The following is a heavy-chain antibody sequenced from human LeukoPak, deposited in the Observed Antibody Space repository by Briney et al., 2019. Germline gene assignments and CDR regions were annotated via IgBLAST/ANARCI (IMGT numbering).Heavy chain of an antibody. J-gene: IGHJ6*02. D-gene: IGHD1/OR15-1a*01. CDR2: ISDSGGST. V-gene: IGHV3-23*01. CDR3: AKDPTPNKGMYV. CDR1: GFTFSIYV. Sequence: GGSLRLSCAASGFTFSIYVMTWVRQAPGKGLEWVSAISDSGGSTYYADSVKGRFTISRDNSKNTLYLQMNSLRAEDAAVYYCAKDPTPNKGMYVWGQGTTVTVSS.